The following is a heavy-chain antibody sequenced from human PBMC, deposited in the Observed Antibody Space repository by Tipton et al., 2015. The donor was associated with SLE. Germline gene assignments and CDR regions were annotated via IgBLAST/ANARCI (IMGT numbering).Heavy chain of an antibody. J-gene: IGHJ6*02. V-gene: IGHV4-4*08. CDR2: IYTSGST. Sequence: LRLSCTVSGGSISSYYWSWIRQPPGKGLEWIGYIYTSGSTNYNPSLKSRVTISVDTSKNQFSLKLSSVTAADTAVYYCARHMGRAYYDFWSGGNGMDVWGQGTTVTVSS. CDR3: ARHMGRAYYDFWSGGNGMDV. CDR1: GGSISSYY. D-gene: IGHD3-3*01.